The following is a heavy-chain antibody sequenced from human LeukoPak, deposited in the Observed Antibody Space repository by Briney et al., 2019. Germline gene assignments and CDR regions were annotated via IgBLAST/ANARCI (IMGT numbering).Heavy chain of an antibody. V-gene: IGHV6-1*01. J-gene: IGHJ6*03. Sequence: SQTLSLTCAISGDSVSSNSAAWKWIRQSPSRGLEWLGRTYYRSKWYYDYATSVKGQITINPDTSKNQFSLQFSSVTSEDTAGYYCAQSYSVRSEPESYYYFYVDVWGKGTTITVSS. CDR3: AQSYSVRSEPESYYYFYVDV. CDR2: TYYRSKWYY. CDR1: GDSVSSNSAA. D-gene: IGHD5/OR15-5a*01.